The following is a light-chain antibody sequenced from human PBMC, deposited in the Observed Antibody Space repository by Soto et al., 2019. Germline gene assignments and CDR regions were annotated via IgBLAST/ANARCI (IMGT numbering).Light chain of an antibody. Sequence: QSVLTQPPSVSAAPRQRVTISCSGSSSNIGSNRINWYQQLPGKAPKLLIYFDDLLSSGVSDRFSGFKTGTSASLAISVIRSEDEADYYCAAWDESLSDWVFGGGTKLTVL. CDR2: FDD. CDR1: SSNIGSNR. V-gene: IGLV1-36*01. J-gene: IGLJ3*02. CDR3: AAWDESLSDWV.